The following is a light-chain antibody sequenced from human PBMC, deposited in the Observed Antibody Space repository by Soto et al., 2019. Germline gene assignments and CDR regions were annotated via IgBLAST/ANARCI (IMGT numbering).Light chain of an antibody. J-gene: IGLJ1*01. CDR1: SSDVGAYDY. CDR3: SSFAGSNNFPSV. CDR2: EIN. V-gene: IGLV2-8*01. Sequence: QSVLTQPPSASGSPGQSVTISCTGTSSDVGAYDYVSWYQQHPGKAPKLMIYEINKRPSGVPDRFSGSKSGNTASLTVSGLQAEDEADYYCSSFAGSNNFPSVFGTGPKVTVL.